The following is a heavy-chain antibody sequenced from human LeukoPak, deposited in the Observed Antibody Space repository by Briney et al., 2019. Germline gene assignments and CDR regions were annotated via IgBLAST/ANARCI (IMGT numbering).Heavy chain of an antibody. CDR3: ARGRGNYYANWFDP. V-gene: IGHV3-74*01. D-gene: IGHD1-26*01. CDR2: MNSDASGT. Sequence: GGSLRLSCAPSVFSFSGYWMHWGRQSPGNGLMSFSRMNSDASGTKHADSGKGRFTISRDNANSTLYLQMNSLRAEDTAVYYCARGRGNYYANWFDPWGQGTLVTVSS. CDR1: VFSFSGYW. J-gene: IGHJ5*02.